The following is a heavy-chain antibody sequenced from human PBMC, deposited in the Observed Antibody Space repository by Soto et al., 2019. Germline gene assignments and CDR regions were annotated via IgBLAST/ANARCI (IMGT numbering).Heavy chain of an antibody. V-gene: IGHV1-18*01. CDR1: GYTFTNYG. D-gene: IGHD6-19*01. Sequence: GASVKVSCKASGYTFTNYGIIWVRQAPGQGLEWMGWINPNSGHTNYAQKLQGRATMTTDTSTSTAYMELRSLRSDDTAVYYCATFNGSGLDYSGQGTLVTVSS. CDR3: ATFNGSGLDY. CDR2: INPNSGHT. J-gene: IGHJ4*02.